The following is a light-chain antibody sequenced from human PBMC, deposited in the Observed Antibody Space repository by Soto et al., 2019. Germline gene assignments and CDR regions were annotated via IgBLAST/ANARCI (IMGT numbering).Light chain of an antibody. V-gene: IGKV1-39*01. CDR1: QSISSY. CDR3: QQSYSSIT. J-gene: IGKJ5*01. Sequence: DIQMTQSPSSLSASVGDRFTITCRASQSISSYVKWYQQKPGNAPKLLIYAASSLQSGVPSRFSGSGSGTDFTLTISSLQPEDFATYYCQQSYSSITFGQGTRLEIK. CDR2: AAS.